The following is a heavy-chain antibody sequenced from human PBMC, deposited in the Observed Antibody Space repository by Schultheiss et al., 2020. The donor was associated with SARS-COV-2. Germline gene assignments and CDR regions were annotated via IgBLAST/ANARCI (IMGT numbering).Heavy chain of an antibody. D-gene: IGHD3-22*01. CDR3: ARGDGYYDSSGYYPPWFDP. V-gene: IGHV4-59*12. J-gene: IGHJ5*02. CDR2: IYYSGST. Sequence: SETLSLTCTVSGGSINSYYWSWIRQPPGKGLEWIGYIYYSGSTNYNPSLKSRVTISVDTSKNQFSLKLSSVTVADTAVYYCARGDGYYDSSGYYPPWFDPWGQGTLVTVSS. CDR1: GGSINSYY.